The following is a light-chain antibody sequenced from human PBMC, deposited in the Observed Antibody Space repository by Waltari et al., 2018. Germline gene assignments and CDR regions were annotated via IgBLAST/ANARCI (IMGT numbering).Light chain of an antibody. Sequence: DIQMTQSPSTLSASVGDRVTITCRASQNINTWMAWYQQKPGKAPKRLIHKSSSLENEFPSRFSGSGSGTEFTLIISSLQPDDLATYYCQHYNSYPVTFGQGTKLEI. V-gene: IGKV1-5*03. CDR3: QHYNSYPVT. CDR2: KSS. J-gene: IGKJ2*01. CDR1: QNINTW.